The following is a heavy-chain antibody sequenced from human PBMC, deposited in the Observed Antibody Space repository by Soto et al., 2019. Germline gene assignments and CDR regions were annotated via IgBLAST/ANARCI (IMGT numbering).Heavy chain of an antibody. CDR3: AREGALKPFSS. CDR1: GFIFSEST. V-gene: IGHV3-64*04. CDR2: VSTSGRST. J-gene: IGHJ5*02. Sequence: VQLVESGGGLVQPGGSLRLSCSASGFIFSESTIYWVRQVPGKGLEAISAVSTSGRSTYYADSVKDRFTISRDNSKNSVYLQMDSLRVEDTAVYYCAREGALKPFSSWGQGALSPSPQ.